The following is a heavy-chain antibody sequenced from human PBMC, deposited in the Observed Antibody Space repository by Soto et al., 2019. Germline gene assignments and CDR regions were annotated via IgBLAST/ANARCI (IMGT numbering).Heavy chain of an antibody. J-gene: IGHJ2*01. V-gene: IGHV4-59*01. CDR2: IYYTGST. CDR3: ANFNWYCDL. CDR1: GGSISSYY. Sequence: QVQLQESGPGLVKPSETLSLTCTVSGGSISSYYWSWIRQPPGKGLEWIGYIYYTGSTNYNPSLQSQVTISVDTSKNQFSLQLSSVTAADTAVYYCANFNWYCDLWGRGTLVTVSS.